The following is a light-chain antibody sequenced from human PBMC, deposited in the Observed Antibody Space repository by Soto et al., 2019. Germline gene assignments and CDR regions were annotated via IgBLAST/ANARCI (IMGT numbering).Light chain of an antibody. CDR3: MQALETPT. V-gene: IGKV2-28*01. CDR1: QSLLHSNGYNY. CDR2: LGS. Sequence: DIVMTQSPLSLPVTHGEPASISCRSSQSLLHSNGYNYLDWYLQKPGQSPQLLIYLGSNRASGVPDRFSGSGSGTDFTLKISRVEAEDVGVYYCMQALETPTFGGGTKVDIK. J-gene: IGKJ4*01.